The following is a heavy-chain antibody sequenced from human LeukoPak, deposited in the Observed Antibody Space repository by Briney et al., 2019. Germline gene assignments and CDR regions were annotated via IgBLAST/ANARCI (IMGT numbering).Heavy chain of an antibody. V-gene: IGHV3-21*01. Sequence: PGGSLRLSCAASGFTFSRHIMNWARQAPGKGLEWVSSISGTSAYTYYRDSVKGRFTVSRDNAKNSLILQMDSLRADDTAVYYCARAAVVVGEYSHYYFMDVWGRGTTVSVSS. CDR1: GFTFSRHI. D-gene: IGHD2-21*01. CDR2: ISGTSAYT. CDR3: ARAAVVVGEYSHYYFMDV. J-gene: IGHJ6*03.